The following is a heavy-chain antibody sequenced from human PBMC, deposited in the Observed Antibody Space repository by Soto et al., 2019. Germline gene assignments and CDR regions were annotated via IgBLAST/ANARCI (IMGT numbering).Heavy chain of an antibody. CDR3: ARGRHINSGSYLGALYAFDI. J-gene: IGHJ3*02. CDR1: GYTFTSYA. V-gene: IGHV1-3*01. Sequence: ASVKVSCKASGYTFTSYAMHWVRHAPGQRLEWMGWINAGNGNTKYSQKFQGRVTITRVTSASTAYMELSSLRSEDTAVYYCARGRHINSGSYLGALYAFDIWGQGTMVTVSS. D-gene: IGHD1-26*01. CDR2: INAGNGNT.